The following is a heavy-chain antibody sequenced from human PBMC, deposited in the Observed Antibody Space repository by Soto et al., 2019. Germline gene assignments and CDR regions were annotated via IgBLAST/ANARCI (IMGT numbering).Heavy chain of an antibody. CDR1: AGSISSGGYY. D-gene: IGHD3-22*01. J-gene: IGHJ6*02. CDR2: IYYSGST. Sequence: QVQLQESGPGLVKPSQTLSLTCTVSAGSISSGGYYWSWIRQHPGKGLEWIGSIYYSGSTYYNPSHLSRDTISVDTSKEQFPRKLSSVTAADTAVYYWAMHTYDSSGTAVDVWGQGTTVTVSS. V-gene: IGHV4-31*03. CDR3: AMHTYDSSGTAVDV.